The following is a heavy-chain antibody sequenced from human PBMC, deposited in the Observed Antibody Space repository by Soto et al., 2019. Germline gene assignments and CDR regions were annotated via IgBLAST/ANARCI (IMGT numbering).Heavy chain of an antibody. V-gene: IGHV3-48*02. CDR2: ITIRTGNV. CDR1: GFTISECS. J-gene: IGHJ5*02. Sequence: PGGSLRLSCEASGFTISECSMNWVRQAPGKGLEWLAYITIRTGNVLYADSVRGRFTISADNAENSVILQMNSLRDEDSAVYFCVRDRDLYRDMFHADPWGQGTLVTVT. CDR3: VRDRDLYRDMFHADP. D-gene: IGHD3-10*02.